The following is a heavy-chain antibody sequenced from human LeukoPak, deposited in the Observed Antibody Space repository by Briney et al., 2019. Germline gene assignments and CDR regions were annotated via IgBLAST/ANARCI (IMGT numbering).Heavy chain of an antibody. CDR1: GFTFSSYS. D-gene: IGHD4-17*01. CDR3: ARSAVGWTLTDDVFDI. CDR2: ISSSSSTI. J-gene: IGHJ3*02. V-gene: IGHV3-48*01. Sequence: GGSLRLSCAASGFTFSSYSVNWVRQAPGKGLEWVSYISSSSSTIYYADSVKGRFTISRDNAKNSLYLQMNSLRAEDTAVYYCARSAVGWTLTDDVFDIWGQGTMVTVSS.